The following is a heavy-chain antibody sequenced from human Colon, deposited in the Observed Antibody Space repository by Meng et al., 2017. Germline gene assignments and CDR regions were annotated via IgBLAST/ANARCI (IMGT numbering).Heavy chain of an antibody. CDR1: GFTFSSYA. D-gene: IGHD6-13*01. Sequence: GESLKISCAASGFTFSSYAMHWVRQAPGKGLEWVAVISYDGSNKYYADSVKGRFTISRDNSKNTLYLQMNSLRAEDTAVYYCARESYSSSWYGFRWGQG. CDR2: ISYDGSNK. V-gene: IGHV3-30*04. J-gene: IGHJ4*02. CDR3: ARESYSSSWYGFR.